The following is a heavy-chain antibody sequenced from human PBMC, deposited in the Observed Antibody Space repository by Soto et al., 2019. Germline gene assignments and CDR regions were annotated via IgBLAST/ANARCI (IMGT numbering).Heavy chain of an antibody. CDR1: GVDFSSEV. J-gene: IGHJ6*02. Sequence: QTGGSLRLSCAASGVDFSSEVMCWVRQAPGKGLEWVSSISGSGRTIYHADSMRGRFAISRDNSKDSLYLQLNDLRVDDTAVYYCAKVGPSYYYGMDVWGQGTTVTVSS. V-gene: IGHV3-23*01. D-gene: IGHD1-26*01. CDR2: ISGSGRTI. CDR3: AKVGPSYYYGMDV.